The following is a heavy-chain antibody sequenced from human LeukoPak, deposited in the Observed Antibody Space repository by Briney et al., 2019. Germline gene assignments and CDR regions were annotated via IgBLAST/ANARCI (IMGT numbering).Heavy chain of an antibody. CDR1: GYSFTSYW. CDR2: IYPGDSDT. Sequence: GESLKISCKGSGYSFTSYWIGWVRQMPGKGLEWMGIIYPGDSDTRYSPPFQGQVTISADKSISTAYLQWSSLKASDTAMYYCARSYSSSWYGFDPWGQGTLVTVSS. CDR3: ARSYSSSWYGFDP. V-gene: IGHV5-51*01. D-gene: IGHD6-13*01. J-gene: IGHJ5*02.